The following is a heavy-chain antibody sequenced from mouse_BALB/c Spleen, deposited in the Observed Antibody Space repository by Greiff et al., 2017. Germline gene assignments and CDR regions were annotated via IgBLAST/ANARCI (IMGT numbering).Heavy chain of an antibody. CDR1: GYSFTGYY. J-gene: IGHJ4*01. CDR3: ARSAVVATRAMDY. CDR2: ISCYNGAT. D-gene: IGHD1-1*01. Sequence: LEKPGASVKISCKASGYSFTGYYMHWVKQSHGKSLEWIGYISCYNGATSYNQKFKGKATFTVDTSSSTAYMQFNSLTSEDSAVYYCARSAVVATRAMDYWGQGTSVTVSS. V-gene: IGHV1S34*01.